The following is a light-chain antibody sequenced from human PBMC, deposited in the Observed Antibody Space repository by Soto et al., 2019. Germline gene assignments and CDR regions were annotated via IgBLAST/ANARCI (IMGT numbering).Light chain of an antibody. CDR3: QQYRT. V-gene: IGKV3-20*01. CDR2: GAS. J-gene: IGKJ1*01. CDR1: QSVRTSY. Sequence: EIVLTQSPGTLSLSPGERATLSCRASQSVRTSYLAWYQQKPGQAPRLLIYGASTRATGIPDRFSGSGSGTDFTLTIRRLEPEDFAVYYCQQYRTLGQGPKVDIK.